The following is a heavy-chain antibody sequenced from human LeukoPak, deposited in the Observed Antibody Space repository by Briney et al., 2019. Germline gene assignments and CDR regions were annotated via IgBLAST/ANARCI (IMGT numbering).Heavy chain of an antibody. CDR2: IYHSGST. CDR3: ARLPYYDFWSGYSDL. CDR1: GGSISSSNW. Sequence: SETLSLTCAVSGGSISSSNWWSWVRQPPGKGLEWIGEIYHSGSTNYNPSLKSRVTISVDKSKNQFSLKLSSVTAADTAVYYCARLPYYDFWSGYSDLWGQGTLVTVSS. J-gene: IGHJ5*02. D-gene: IGHD3-3*01. V-gene: IGHV4-4*02.